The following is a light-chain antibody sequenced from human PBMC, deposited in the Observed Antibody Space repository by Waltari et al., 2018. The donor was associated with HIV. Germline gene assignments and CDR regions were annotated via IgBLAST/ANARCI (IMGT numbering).Light chain of an antibody. V-gene: IGKV3-15*01. CDR2: EAA. J-gene: IGKJ2*01. CDR3: QQYDSGPRGIT. Sequence: EIVMTQSPPTLSVSPGQRVTLSCRASQSISAKVAWYQQTPGQAPRLPIYEAATRPTGIPARFSGSGSGTEFTLTISSLQSEYFATYFCQQYDSGPRGITFGQGTMLEIK. CDR1: QSISAK.